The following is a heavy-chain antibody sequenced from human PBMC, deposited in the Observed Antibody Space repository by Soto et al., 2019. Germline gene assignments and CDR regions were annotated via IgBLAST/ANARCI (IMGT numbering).Heavy chain of an antibody. CDR1: GGTFSSYT. V-gene: IGHV1-69*02. CDR2: IIPILGIA. CDR3: ARSEVVVAATPRFDP. D-gene: IGHD2-15*01. J-gene: IGHJ5*02. Sequence: QVQLVQSGAEVKKPGSSVKVSCKASGGTFSSYTISWVRQAPGQGLEWMGRIIPILGIANYAQKFRGRVTITADKSTSTAYMELSSLRSEDTAVYYCARSEVVVAATPRFDPWGQGTLVTVSS.